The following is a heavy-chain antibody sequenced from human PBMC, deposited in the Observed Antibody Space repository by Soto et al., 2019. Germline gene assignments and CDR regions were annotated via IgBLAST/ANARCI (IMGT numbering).Heavy chain of an antibody. V-gene: IGHV1-3*01. CDR3: ARDDFGFSGSHYIDYFNY. CDR1: GYTFTSYA. D-gene: IGHD1-26*01. CDR2: INAGNGNT. J-gene: IGHJ4*02. Sequence: ASVKVSCKASGYTFTSYAMHWVRQAPGQRLGCMGWINAGNGNTKYSQKFQGRVTFTRDTSAGTVYMQLSSLTSEDTAVYYCARDDFGFSGSHYIDYFNYWGQGALVTVSS.